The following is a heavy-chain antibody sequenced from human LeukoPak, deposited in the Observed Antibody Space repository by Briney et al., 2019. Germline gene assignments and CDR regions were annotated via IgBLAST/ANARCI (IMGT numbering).Heavy chain of an antibody. CDR3: ARSEINDYMRF. CDR2: IYQSGST. CDR1: GYSIANGYH. D-gene: IGHD4-11*01. Sequence: SETLSLTCTVSGYSIANGYHWAWVRQPPWKRLEWLGSIYQSGSTYDNLSLKSRLTMSVDTSKNQFSLKMRAVTAADTALYYCARSEINDYMRFWGQGILVTVSS. V-gene: IGHV4-38-2*02. J-gene: IGHJ4*02.